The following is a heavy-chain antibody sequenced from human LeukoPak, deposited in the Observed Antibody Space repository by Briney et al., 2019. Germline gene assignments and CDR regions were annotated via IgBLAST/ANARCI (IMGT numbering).Heavy chain of an antibody. CDR3: ARGEDYYYGMDV. Sequence: ASVKVSCKASGGTFSSYAISWVRQAPGQGLEWMGGIIPIFGTANYAQKFQGRVTITADESTSTAYMELSSLRSEDTAVYYCARGEDYYYGMDVWGQGTTATVSS. CDR1: GGTFSSYA. CDR2: IIPIFGTA. V-gene: IGHV1-69*13. J-gene: IGHJ6*02.